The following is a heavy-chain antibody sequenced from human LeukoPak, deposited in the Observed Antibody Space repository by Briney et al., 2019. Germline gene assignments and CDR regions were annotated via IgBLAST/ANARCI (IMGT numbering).Heavy chain of an antibody. CDR2: INHSGST. CDR1: GGSFSGYY. J-gene: IGHJ4*02. D-gene: IGHD4-23*01. Sequence: SETLSLTCAVYGGSFSGYYWSWIRQPPGKGLEWIGEINHSGSTNYNPSLKSRVTISVDTSKNQFSLKLSSVTAAVTAVYYCASSYGGNSGYWGQGTLVTVSS. CDR3: ASSYGGNSGY. V-gene: IGHV4-34*01.